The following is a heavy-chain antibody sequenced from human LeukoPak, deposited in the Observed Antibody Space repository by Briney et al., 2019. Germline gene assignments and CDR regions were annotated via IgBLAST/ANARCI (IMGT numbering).Heavy chain of an antibody. CDR2: ISGSGDNT. Sequence: GGSLRLSCEASGFTFNSYAMNWVRQAPGKGLERLSMISGSGDNTYYADSVKGRFTISRDNSKNTLYLQMSSLGAGDTAIYYCAKTIHSDFWRGYYSYFDYWGRGTLVTVSS. V-gene: IGHV3-23*01. D-gene: IGHD3-3*01. J-gene: IGHJ4*02. CDR1: GFTFNSYA. CDR3: AKTIHSDFWRGYYSYFDY.